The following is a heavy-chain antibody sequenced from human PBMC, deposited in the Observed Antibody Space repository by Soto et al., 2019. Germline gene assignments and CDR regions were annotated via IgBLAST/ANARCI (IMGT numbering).Heavy chain of an antibody. Sequence: QVQLVQSVAEVKKPGASVKVSCKASGYTLTGYYMHWVRQAPGEGLEWMGWINPNSGGTHYAQKFQGRVTMTRDTSISTAYMELSGLRSDDTAVYYCARGGVSNNLRYYYGMDVWGQGTTVIVSS. J-gene: IGHJ6*02. V-gene: IGHV1-2*02. D-gene: IGHD1-20*01. CDR1: GYTLTGYY. CDR3: ARGGVSNNLRYYYGMDV. CDR2: INPNSGGT.